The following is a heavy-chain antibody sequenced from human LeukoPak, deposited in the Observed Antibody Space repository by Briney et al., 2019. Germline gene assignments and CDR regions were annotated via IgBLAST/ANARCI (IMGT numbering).Heavy chain of an antibody. CDR1: GGSISSYY. J-gene: IGHJ4*02. Sequence: ASETLSLTCTVSGGSISSYYWSWIRQPPGKGLEWIGYIYYSGSTNYNPSLKSRVTISVDASKNQFSLKLSSVTAADTAVYYCARFYGSKGSIAAAGTGMDYWGQGTLVTVSS. CDR3: ARFYGSKGSIAAAGTGMDY. CDR2: IYYSGST. D-gene: IGHD6-13*01. V-gene: IGHV4-59*12.